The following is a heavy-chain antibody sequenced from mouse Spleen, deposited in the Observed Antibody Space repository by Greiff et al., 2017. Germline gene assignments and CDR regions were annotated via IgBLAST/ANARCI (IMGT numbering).Heavy chain of an antibody. J-gene: IGHJ2*01. D-gene: IGHD2-14*01. V-gene: IGHV5-9-2*01. CDR2: ISGGGSYT. CDR3: ARSTYRYADY. Sequence: EVKLVESGGGLVKPGGSLKLSCAASGFTFSSYGMSWVRQTPEKRLEWVATISGGGSYTYYPDSVKGRFTISRDNAKNNLYLQMSSLRSEDTALYYCARSTYRYADYWGQGTTLTVSS. CDR1: GFTFSSYG.